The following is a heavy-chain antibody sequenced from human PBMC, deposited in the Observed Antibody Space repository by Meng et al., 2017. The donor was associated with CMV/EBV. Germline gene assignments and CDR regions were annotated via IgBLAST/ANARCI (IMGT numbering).Heavy chain of an antibody. CDR1: GGSISSGDYY. V-gene: IGHV4-30-4*08. D-gene: IGHD3-3*01. J-gene: IGHJ4*02. CDR3: ARDNRRGGVDY. CDR2: IYYSGST. Sequence: LKTSGPGLLKPSQTLSLTCSVSGGSISSGDYYWSWIRQPPGKGLEWIGYIYYSGSTYYNPSLKSRVTISVDTSKNQFSLKLSSVTAADTAVYYCARDNRRGGVDYWGQGTLVTVSS.